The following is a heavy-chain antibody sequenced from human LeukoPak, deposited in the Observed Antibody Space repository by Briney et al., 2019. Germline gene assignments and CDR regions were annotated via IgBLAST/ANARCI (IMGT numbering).Heavy chain of an antibody. Sequence: ASVKVSCKASGYTFTSYDINWVRQATGQGLEWTGWMNPNSGNTGYAQKFQGRVTITRNTSISTAYMELSSLRSEDTAVYYCARDDLTGGVDYWGQGTLVTVSS. CDR1: GYTFTSYD. J-gene: IGHJ4*02. V-gene: IGHV1-8*03. CDR2: MNPNSGNT. D-gene: IGHD1-26*01. CDR3: ARDDLTGGVDY.